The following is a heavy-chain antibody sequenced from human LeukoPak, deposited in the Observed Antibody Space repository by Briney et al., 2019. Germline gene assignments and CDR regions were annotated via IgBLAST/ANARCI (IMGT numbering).Heavy chain of an antibody. D-gene: IGHD6-19*01. V-gene: IGHV1-69*13. CDR2: IIPIFGTA. J-gene: IGHJ4*02. CDR1: GYTFTSYA. Sequence: SVKVSCKASGYTFTSYAISWVRQAPGQGLEWMGGIIPIFGTANYAQKFQGRVTITADESTSTAYMELSSLRSEDTAVYYCARVGLSSGSYFDYWGQGTLVTVSS. CDR3: ARVGLSSGSYFDY.